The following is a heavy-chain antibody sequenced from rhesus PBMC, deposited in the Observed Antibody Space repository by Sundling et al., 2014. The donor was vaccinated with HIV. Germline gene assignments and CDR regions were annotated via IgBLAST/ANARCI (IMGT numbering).Heavy chain of an antibody. J-gene: IGHJ4*01. CDR3: ARDRWTGYFPGVWDY. Sequence: QVQLQESGPGLVKPSETLSLTCAVSGGSISAVYYWAWIRRPPGKGLEWIGGFYGNSAHTYYNPSLKNRVTISKDTSKNQFSLKLNSVTAADTAVYYCARDRWTGYFPGVWDYWGQGSPGHRLL. CDR2: FYGNSAHT. CDR1: GGSISAVYY. D-gene: IGHD3-3*01. V-gene: IGHV4-143*01.